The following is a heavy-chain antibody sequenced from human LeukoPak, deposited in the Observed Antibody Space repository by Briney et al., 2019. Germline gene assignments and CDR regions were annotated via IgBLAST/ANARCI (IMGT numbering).Heavy chain of an antibody. CDR1: GYTFTSYD. CDR2: MNPNSGNT. D-gene: IGHD3-10*01. Sequence: ASVKVSCKASGYTFTSYDINWVRQATGQGLEWMGWMNPNSGNTGYAQKFQGRVTMTRNTSISTAYMELSSLRSEDTAVYYCARSGPVNYYGSGSYRRLGSWGQGTLVTVSS. CDR3: ARSGPVNYYGSGSYRRLGS. V-gene: IGHV1-8*01. J-gene: IGHJ5*02.